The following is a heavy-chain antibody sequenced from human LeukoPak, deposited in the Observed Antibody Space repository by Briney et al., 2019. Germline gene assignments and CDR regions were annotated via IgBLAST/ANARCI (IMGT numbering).Heavy chain of an antibody. Sequence: GASVRVSCKASGYTFTGYYMHWVRQAPGQGLEWMGWINPNSGGTNYAQKFQGRVTMTRDTPISTAYMELSRLRSDDTAVYYRARVATVTTPALYFQHWGQGTLVTVSS. CDR2: INPNSGGT. CDR3: ARVATVTTPALYFQH. J-gene: IGHJ1*01. V-gene: IGHV1-2*02. CDR1: GYTFTGYY. D-gene: IGHD4-17*01.